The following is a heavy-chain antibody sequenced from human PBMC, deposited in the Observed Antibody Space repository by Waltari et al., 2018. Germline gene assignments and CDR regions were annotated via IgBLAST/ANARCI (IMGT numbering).Heavy chain of an antibody. Sequence: QVQLVESGGGVVQPGRSLRLSCSASGFTFSRFGMHWVRQAPGKGRGWVEVRWQEGSNEYYVDDVKGRFTISRDNSKNTRDLQMNSLRAEDSAVYYCASQSTTLFDYWGQGTLVTVSS. V-gene: IGHV3-33*01. D-gene: IGHD2-15*01. CDR2: RWQEGSNE. J-gene: IGHJ4*02. CDR3: ASQSTTLFDY. CDR1: GFTFSRFG.